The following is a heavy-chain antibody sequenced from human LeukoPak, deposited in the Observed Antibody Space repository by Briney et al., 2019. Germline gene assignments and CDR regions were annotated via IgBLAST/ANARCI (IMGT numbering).Heavy chain of an antibody. CDR1: GYTFTTYE. V-gene: IGHV1-8*03. CDR2: MNPNSGDT. J-gene: IGHJ5*02. Sequence: ASVKVSCKASGYTFTTYEITWVRQATGRGLEWMGWMNPNSGDTDYAQKFQGRLTITMDTSISTAYMELSSLTSEDTAVYYCARGATTLIRWFDPWGQGTLVTVSS. D-gene: IGHD5-12*01. CDR3: ARGATTLIRWFDP.